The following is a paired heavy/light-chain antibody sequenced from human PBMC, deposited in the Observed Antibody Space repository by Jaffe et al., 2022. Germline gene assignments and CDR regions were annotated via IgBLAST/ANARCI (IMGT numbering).Heavy chain of an antibody. CDR3: ARHVRADRLDYYYYYMDV. CDR2: IYPGDSDT. Sequence: EVQLVQSGAEVKKPGESLKISCKGSGYSFTSYWIGWVRQMPGKGLEWMGIIYPGDSDTRYSPSFQGQVTISADKSISTAYLQWSSLKASDTAMYYCARHVRADRLDYYYYYMDVWGKGTTVTVSS. CDR1: GYSFTSYW. J-gene: IGHJ6*03. V-gene: IGHV5-51*01.
Light chain of an antibody. CDR1: QGISSA. CDR2: DAS. V-gene: IGKV1-13*02. CDR3: QQFNSYFQWT. J-gene: IGKJ1*01. Sequence: AIQLTQSPSSLSASVGDRVTITCRASQGISSALAWYQQKPGKAPKLLIYDASSLESGVPSRFSGSGSGTDFTLTISSLQPEDFATYYCQQFNSYFQWTFGQGTKVEIK.